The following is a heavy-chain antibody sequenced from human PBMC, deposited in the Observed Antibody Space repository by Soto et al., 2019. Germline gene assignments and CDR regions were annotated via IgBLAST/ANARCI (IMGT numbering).Heavy chain of an antibody. D-gene: IGHD4-17*01. J-gene: IGHJ1*01. Sequence: SETLSLTCTVSGGSISSYYWSWTRQPPGKGLEWIGYIYYSGTTNYNPSLKSRVTMSVDTSKNQFSLKLSSVTAADTAVYYCASDYGDYQYFQHWGQGTLVTVSS. CDR1: GGSISSYY. V-gene: IGHV4-59*08. CDR2: IYYSGTT. CDR3: ASDYGDYQYFQH.